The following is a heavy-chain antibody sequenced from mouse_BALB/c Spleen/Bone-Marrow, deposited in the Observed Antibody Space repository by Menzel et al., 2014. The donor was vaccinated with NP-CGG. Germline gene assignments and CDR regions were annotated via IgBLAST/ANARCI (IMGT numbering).Heavy chain of an antibody. CDR3: AREVRRNYAMDY. CDR1: GYAFTNYL. J-gene: IGHJ4*01. V-gene: IGHV1-54*03. CDR2: INPGSGGT. Sequence: QVQLQQSGAELVRPGTSVKVSCKASGYAFTNYLIEWVKQRPGQGLEWIGVINPGSGGTNYNEKFKGRATLTADKSSSTAYMQLSSLTSDDSAVYFCAREVRRNYAMDYWGQGTSVIVSS. D-gene: IGHD2-14*01.